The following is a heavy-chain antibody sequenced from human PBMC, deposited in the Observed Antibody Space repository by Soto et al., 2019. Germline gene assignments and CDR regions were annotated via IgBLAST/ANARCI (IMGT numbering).Heavy chain of an antibody. D-gene: IGHD6-19*01. J-gene: IGHJ4*02. V-gene: IGHV3-53*01. CDR1: GFTISSNY. CDR3: ARGGGLYSSAFIDY. CDR2: IYSGGST. Sequence: EVQLVESGGGLIQPGGSLRLSCAASGFTISSNYMSWVRQAPGKGLEWVSVIYSGGSTYYADSVKGRFTISRDNSKNTLYLQMNSLRAEVTAVYYCARGGGLYSSAFIDYWGQGTLVTVSS.